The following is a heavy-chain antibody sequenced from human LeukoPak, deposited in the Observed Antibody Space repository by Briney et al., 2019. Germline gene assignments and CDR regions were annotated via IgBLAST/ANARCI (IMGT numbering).Heavy chain of an antibody. CDR3: ARGRGDTAADY. V-gene: IGHV4-34*01. Sequence: SETLSLTCAVYGGSFSGYYWSWIRQPPGKGLEWIGEINHSGSTNYNPSLKSRVTISVDTSKNQFSLRLSSVTAADTAVYYCARGRGDTAADYWGQGTVVTVSS. CDR1: GGSFSGYY. J-gene: IGHJ4*02. CDR2: INHSGST. D-gene: IGHD5-18*01.